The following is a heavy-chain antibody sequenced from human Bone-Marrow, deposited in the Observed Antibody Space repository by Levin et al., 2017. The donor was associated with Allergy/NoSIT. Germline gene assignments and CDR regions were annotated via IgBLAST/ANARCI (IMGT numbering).Heavy chain of an antibody. D-gene: IGHD5-24*01. J-gene: IGHJ4*02. CDR1: GGSISSYY. CDR3: ARDGEMTTAGYFDY. Sequence: SETLSLTCTVSGGSISSYYWSWIRQPPGKGLEWIGYIYYSGSTNYNPSLKSRVTISVDTSKNQLSLKLSSVTAADTAVYYCARDGEMTTAGYFDYWGQGTLVTVSS. V-gene: IGHV4-59*01. CDR2: IYYSGST.